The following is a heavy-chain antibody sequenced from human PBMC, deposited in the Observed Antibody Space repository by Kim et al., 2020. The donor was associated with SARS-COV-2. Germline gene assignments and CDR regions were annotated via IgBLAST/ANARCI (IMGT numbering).Heavy chain of an antibody. D-gene: IGHD2-2*02. V-gene: IGHV4-34*01. Sequence: SETLSLTCAVYGGSFSGYYWSWIRQPPGKGLEWIGEINHSGSTNYNPSLKSRVTISVDTSKNQFSLKLSSVTAADTAVYYCASSIRGPVDYWGQGTLVTVSS. CDR3: ASSIRGPVDY. CDR2: INHSGST. CDR1: GGSFSGYY. J-gene: IGHJ4*02.